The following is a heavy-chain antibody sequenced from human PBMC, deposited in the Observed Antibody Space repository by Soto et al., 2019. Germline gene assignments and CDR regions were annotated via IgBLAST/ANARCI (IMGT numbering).Heavy chain of an antibody. V-gene: IGHV1-69*13. CDR1: GGTFSSYA. J-gene: IGHJ5*02. Sequence: EASVKVSCKASGGTFSSYAISWVRQAPGQGLEWMGGIIPIFGTANYAQKFQGRVTITADESTSTAYMELSSLRSEDTAVYYCARDPFWSGYHWFDPWGQGALVTVSS. CDR3: ARDPFWSGYHWFDP. D-gene: IGHD3-3*01. CDR2: IIPIFGTA.